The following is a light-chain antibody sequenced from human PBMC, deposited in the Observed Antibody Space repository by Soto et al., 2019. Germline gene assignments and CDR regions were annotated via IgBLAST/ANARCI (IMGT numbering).Light chain of an antibody. V-gene: IGKV1-39*01. CDR3: QQTYSTPPLT. J-gene: IGKJ4*01. Sequence: DIQMTQSPYYLSAYVGDRVTISCRTSQSITTYLNWYQQKPGKAPKLLIYVASNLQSGVPSRFSGNGSGTDFFLTISSLQPDDFATYFCQQTYSTPPLTFGGGTKVDIK. CDR2: VAS. CDR1: QSITTY.